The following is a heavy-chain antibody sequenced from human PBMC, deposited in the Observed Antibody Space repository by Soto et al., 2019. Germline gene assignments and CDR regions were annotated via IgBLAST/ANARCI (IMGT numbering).Heavy chain of an antibody. Sequence: SETLSLTCTVSGGSISSYYWSWIRQPPGKGLEWIGDIYYTGNTNYNPSLKSRVTISVDTSKNQFSLNLSSVTAADTAVYYCARRAYSSAWNFDYWGQGTLVTVSS. J-gene: IGHJ4*02. D-gene: IGHD6-19*01. CDR3: ARRAYSSAWNFDY. V-gene: IGHV4-59*01. CDR2: IYYTGNT. CDR1: GGSISSYY.